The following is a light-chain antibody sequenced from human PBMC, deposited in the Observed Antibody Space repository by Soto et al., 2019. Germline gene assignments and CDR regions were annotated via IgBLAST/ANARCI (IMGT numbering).Light chain of an antibody. CDR2: SAS. CDR1: QSMSTNY. Sequence: EIVLTQSPDTLSLSPGERATLSCRASQSMSTNYLAWYQQKPGQAPKLLIYSASNRVTGTPDRLSGSGSGTDFTLTISRLEPEDFALYYCQQYGRTFGQGTRLEIK. V-gene: IGKV3-20*01. CDR3: QQYGRT. J-gene: IGKJ5*01.